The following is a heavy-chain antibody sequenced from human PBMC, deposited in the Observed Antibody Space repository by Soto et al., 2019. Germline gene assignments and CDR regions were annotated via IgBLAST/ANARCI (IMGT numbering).Heavy chain of an antibody. CDR1: GFTFIYHG. CDR3: ARDADSTGHYSHFDL. CDR2: MHTGGNEK. J-gene: IGHJ4*02. V-gene: IGHV3-33*08. D-gene: IGHD3-22*01. Sequence: QVQLVESGGGVVQPGGSLRLSCAASGFTFIYHGFHWVRQAPGKGLEWVAVMHTGGNEKYYVDSVKGRFTVSRDDSRNMVSLEMSGLSAEDTAEYFCARDADSTGHYSHFDLWGRGALVAVS.